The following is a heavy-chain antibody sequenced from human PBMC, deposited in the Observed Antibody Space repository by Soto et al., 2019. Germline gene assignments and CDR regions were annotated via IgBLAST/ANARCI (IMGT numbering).Heavy chain of an antibody. CDR2: ISGSGGST. D-gene: IGHD1-20*01. CDR1: GFTFRSYA. V-gene: IGHV3-23*01. Sequence: EVQLLKSGGGLVQPGGSLRLSCAASGFTFRSYAIGWVRQAPGKGLEWVSAISGSGGSTYYADSVKGRFTISRDNSKNTLYLQMNSLRAEDTAVYYCAKERYNWNSKNNWFDPWGQGTLVTVSS. CDR3: AKERYNWNSKNNWFDP. J-gene: IGHJ5*02.